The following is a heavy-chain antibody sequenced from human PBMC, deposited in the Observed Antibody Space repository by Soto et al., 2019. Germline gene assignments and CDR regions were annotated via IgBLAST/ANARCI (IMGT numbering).Heavy chain of an antibody. Sequence: SVKVSCKASGGTFSSYAISWVRQAPGQGLEWMGGIIPIFGTANYAQKFQGRVTITADESTSTAYMELSSLRSEDTAVYYCASLWFGAPHYHYGMAVWGQGTTVTVSS. D-gene: IGHD3-10*01. J-gene: IGHJ6*02. V-gene: IGHV1-69*13. CDR3: ASLWFGAPHYHYGMAV. CDR1: GGTFSSYA. CDR2: IIPIFGTA.